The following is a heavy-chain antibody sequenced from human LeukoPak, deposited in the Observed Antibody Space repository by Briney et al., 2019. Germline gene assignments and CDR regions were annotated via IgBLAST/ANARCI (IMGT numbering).Heavy chain of an antibody. Sequence: SVKVSCKPSRDTFSRYAISWVRQAPGQGLEWMGGIIPIFGTANYAQKFQGRVTITADESTSTAYMELSSLRSEDTGVYSGSRGRYYYGTVSNLNWFYPWRQGTLVTVSS. D-gene: IGHD3-10*01. V-gene: IGHV1-69*01. CDR3: SRGRYYYGTVSNLNWFYP. CDR1: RDTFSRYA. J-gene: IGHJ5*02. CDR2: IIPIFGTA.